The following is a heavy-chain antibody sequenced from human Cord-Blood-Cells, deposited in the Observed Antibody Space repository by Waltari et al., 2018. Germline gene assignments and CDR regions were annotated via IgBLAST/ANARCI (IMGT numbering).Heavy chain of an antibody. CDR1: GFTFSSDG. Sequence: QVQLVESGGGVVQPGRSLRLSCAASGFTFSSDGMHWVRQAPGKGLEWVAVISYDVSNKYYEDSVKGRFTISRDNSKNTLYLQMNSLRAEDTAVYYCAESRKGVTRDAFDIWGQGTMVTVSS. V-gene: IGHV3-30*03. CDR3: AESRKGVTRDAFDI. J-gene: IGHJ3*02. D-gene: IGHD4-4*01. CDR2: ISYDVSNK.